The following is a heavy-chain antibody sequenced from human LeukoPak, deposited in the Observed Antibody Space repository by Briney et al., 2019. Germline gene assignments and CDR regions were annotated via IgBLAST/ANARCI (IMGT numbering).Heavy chain of an antibody. J-gene: IGHJ4*02. CDR1: GYTFTTRA. Sequence: APVKSSCKASGYTFTTRAIHWVRQAPGQRLEWMGLINTGDGDTLYSQKFQGRVTITRDTSANTAYLELDGLTSEDTAVYYCAKGCSLGPDCYYLDYWGQGTLVTVSS. D-gene: IGHD2-21*01. CDR3: AKGCSLGPDCYYLDY. CDR2: INTGDGDT. V-gene: IGHV1-3*04.